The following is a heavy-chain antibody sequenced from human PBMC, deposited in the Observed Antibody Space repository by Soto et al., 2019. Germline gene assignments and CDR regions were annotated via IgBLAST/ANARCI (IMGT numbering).Heavy chain of an antibody. V-gene: IGHV3-21*01. CDR3: ARDYYDFWSGYLMLGGMDV. CDR2: ISSSSSYI. J-gene: IGHJ6*02. Sequence: PGGSLRLSCAASGFTFSSYSMNWVRQAPGKGLEWVSSISSSSSYIYYADSVKGRFTISRDNAKNSLYLQMNSLRAEDTAVYYCARDYYDFWSGYLMLGGMDVWAQGTTVTV. D-gene: IGHD3-3*01. CDR1: GFTFSSYS.